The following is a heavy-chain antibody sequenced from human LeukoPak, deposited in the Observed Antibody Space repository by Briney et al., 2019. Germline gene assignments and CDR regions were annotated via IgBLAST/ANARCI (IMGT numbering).Heavy chain of an antibody. J-gene: IGHJ3*02. CDR1: GFTFSSYS. Sequence: GGSLRLSCAASGFTFSSYSMNWVRQAPGKGLEWVSYISSSSSTIYYADSVKGRFTISRDNAKNSLYLQMNSLRAEDTAVYYCARGLWFGELCAFDIWGQGTMVTVSS. CDR3: ARGLWFGELCAFDI. CDR2: ISSSSSTI. D-gene: IGHD3-10*01. V-gene: IGHV3-48*01.